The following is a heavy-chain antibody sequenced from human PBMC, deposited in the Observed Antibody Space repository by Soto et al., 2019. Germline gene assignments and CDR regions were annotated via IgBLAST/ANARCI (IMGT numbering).Heavy chain of an antibody. V-gene: IGHV3-23*01. J-gene: IGHJ3*02. Sequence: GGSLRLSCAASGFTFSSYAMSWVRQAPGKGLEWVSAISGSGGSTYYADSVKGRFTISRDNSKNTLYLQMNSLRAEDTAVYYCARDSPEDTYYYDSSGYYHAFDIWGQGTMVTVSS. D-gene: IGHD3-22*01. CDR3: ARDSPEDTYYYDSSGYYHAFDI. CDR1: GFTFSSYA. CDR2: ISGSGGST.